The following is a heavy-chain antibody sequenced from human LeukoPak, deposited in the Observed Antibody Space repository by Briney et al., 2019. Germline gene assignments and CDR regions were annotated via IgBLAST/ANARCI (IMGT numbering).Heavy chain of an antibody. CDR2: IGTNSVGA. CDR1: GYTVTGYY. D-gene: IGHD3-10*01. J-gene: IGHJ6*04. CDR3: ARDRITMVRGVQNYYYYYGMDV. Sequence: GASVKVSCKSSGYTVTGYYMNWGGRAPGQRLEGMGWIGTNSVGANYAQKFQGWVTMTRDTSISTAYMELSRLRSDDTAVYYCARDRITMVRGVQNYYYYYGMDVWGKGTTVTVSS. V-gene: IGHV1-2*04.